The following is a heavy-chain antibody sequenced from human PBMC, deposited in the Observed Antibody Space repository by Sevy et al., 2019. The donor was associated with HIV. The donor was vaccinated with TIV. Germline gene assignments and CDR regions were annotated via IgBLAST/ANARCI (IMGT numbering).Heavy chain of an antibody. Sequence: GGSPRLSCAASGFTFSSYSMTWVRQAPGKGLEWVSSISSSSAYIYYADSLKGRFTISRDNAKNSLYLQMNSLRAEDTAVYYCARQYYYDTSGYYAGGMDVWGQGTTVTVSS. V-gene: IGHV3-21*01. J-gene: IGHJ6*02. CDR3: ARQYYYDTSGYYAGGMDV. CDR1: GFTFSSYS. CDR2: ISSSSAYI. D-gene: IGHD3-22*01.